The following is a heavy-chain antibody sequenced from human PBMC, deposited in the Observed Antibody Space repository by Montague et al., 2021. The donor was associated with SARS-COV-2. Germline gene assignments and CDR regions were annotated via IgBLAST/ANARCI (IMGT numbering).Heavy chain of an antibody. D-gene: IGHD4-17*01. CDR2: ISSSGSTI. J-gene: IGHJ6*02. CDR3: ARSYGDYVRGESYYYGMDV. Sequence: SLRLSCAASGFTFSSYEMNWVRQAPGKGLEWVSYISSSGSTIYYADSVKGRFTISRDNAKNSLYLQMNSLRAEDTALYHCARSYGDYVRGESYYYGMDVWGQGTTVTVSS. V-gene: IGHV3-48*03. CDR1: GFTFSSYE.